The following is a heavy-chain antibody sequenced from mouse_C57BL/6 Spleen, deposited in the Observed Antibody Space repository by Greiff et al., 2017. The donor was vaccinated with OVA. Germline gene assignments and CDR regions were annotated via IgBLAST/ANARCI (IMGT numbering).Heavy chain of an antibody. Sequence: EVQLVESGGGLVKPGGSLKLSCAASGFTFSSYAMSWVRQTPEKRLEWVATISDGGSYTYYPDNVKGRFTISRDNAKNNLYLQMSHLKSEDTAMYYCAREVTTRRYLDYWGQGTTLTVSS. CDR2: ISDGGSYT. CDR3: AREVTTRRYLDY. J-gene: IGHJ2*01. D-gene: IGHD2-12*01. V-gene: IGHV5-4*01. CDR1: GFTFSSYA.